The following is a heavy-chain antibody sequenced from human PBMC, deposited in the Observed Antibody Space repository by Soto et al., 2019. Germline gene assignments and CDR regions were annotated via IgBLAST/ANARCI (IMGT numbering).Heavy chain of an antibody. V-gene: IGHV1-18*01. J-gene: IGHJ6*03. CDR2: ISAYNGNT. CDR3: ARVAARQLTRTFWYYYYMDV. Sequence: GASVKVSCKASGYTFTSYGISWVRQAPGQGLEWMGWISAYNGNTNYAQKLQGRVTMTTDTSTSTAYMELRSLRSDDTAVYYCARVAARQLTRTFWYYYYMDVWGKGTTVTVSS. CDR1: GYTFTSYG. D-gene: IGHD6-6*01.